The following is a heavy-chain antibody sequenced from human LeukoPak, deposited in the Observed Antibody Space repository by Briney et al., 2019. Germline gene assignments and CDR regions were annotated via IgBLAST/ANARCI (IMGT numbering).Heavy chain of an antibody. V-gene: IGHV1-2*04. CDR1: GYTFTGYY. D-gene: IGHD2-8*02. CDR2: INPNSGGT. J-gene: IGHJ3*02. CDR3: ARGALLGVNAFDI. Sequence: GASVTVSFKASGYTFTGYYMPWVRQAPGQGLEWMGWINPNSGGTNYAQKFQGWVTMTRDTSISTAYMELSRLRSDDTAVYYCARGALLGVNAFDIWGQGTMVTVSS.